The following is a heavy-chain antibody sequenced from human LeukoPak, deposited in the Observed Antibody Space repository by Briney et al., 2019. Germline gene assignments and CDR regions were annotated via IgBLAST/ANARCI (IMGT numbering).Heavy chain of an antibody. CDR1: GFTLSSYA. Sequence: GGSLRLSCAASGFTLSSYAMSWVRQAPGEGLEWVSGIAVSGGSTYYADSVKGRFTISRDNSKNTLHLQMNSLRAEDTAVYYCAKERVTMDVWGKGTTVTVSS. CDR2: IAVSGGST. J-gene: IGHJ6*04. CDR3: AKERVTMDV. V-gene: IGHV3-23*01.